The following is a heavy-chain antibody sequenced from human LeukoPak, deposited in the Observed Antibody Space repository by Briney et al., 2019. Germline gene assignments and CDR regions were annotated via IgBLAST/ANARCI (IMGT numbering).Heavy chain of an antibody. CDR2: IIPILGIA. CDR1: GGTFSSYA. J-gene: IGHJ4*02. CDR3: ARVVAPRDGYNYGEVSYFDY. V-gene: IGHV1-69*04. D-gene: IGHD5-12*01. Sequence: SVKVSCKASGGTFSSYAISWVRQAPGQGLEWMGRIIPILGIANYAQKFQGRVTITADKSTSTAYMELSSLRSEDTAVCYCARVVAPRDGYNYGEVSYFDYGGQGTLVTVSS.